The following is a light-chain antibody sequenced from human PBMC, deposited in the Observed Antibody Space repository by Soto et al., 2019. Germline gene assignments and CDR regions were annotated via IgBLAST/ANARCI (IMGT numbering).Light chain of an antibody. Sequence: QSVLTQPASVSGSPGQSITISCTGTSSDVGFYNYVSWYQQHPGKGPKLIIYEVTNRPSGISNRFSGSKSGNTASLTISGLQAEDEADYCCSSFAGTNSFVFGTGTKVTVL. CDR1: SSDVGFYNY. CDR3: SSFAGTNSFV. CDR2: EVT. J-gene: IGLJ1*01. V-gene: IGLV2-14*01.